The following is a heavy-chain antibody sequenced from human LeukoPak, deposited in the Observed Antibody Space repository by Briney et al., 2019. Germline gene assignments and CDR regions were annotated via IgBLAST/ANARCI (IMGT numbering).Heavy chain of an antibody. CDR3: ARLDTIFGVAKGFDY. V-gene: IGHV4-59*01. CDR2: IYYSGST. J-gene: IGHJ4*02. D-gene: IGHD3-3*01. CDR1: GGSISGYY. Sequence: SETLSLTCTVSGGSISGYYWSWIRQPPGKGLEYIGYIYYSGSTNYSPSLQSRVTISVDTSKHQFSLKLSSVTAADTAVYYCARLDTIFGVAKGFDYWGQGTLVTVSS.